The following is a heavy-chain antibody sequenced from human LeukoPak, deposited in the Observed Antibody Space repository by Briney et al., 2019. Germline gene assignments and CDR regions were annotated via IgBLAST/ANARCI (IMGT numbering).Heavy chain of an antibody. D-gene: IGHD6-13*01. CDR2: IYYSGST. Sequence: SETLSLTCTVSGGSISSSSYYWGWIRQPPGKGLEWIGSIYYSGSTYYNPSLKSRVTISVDTSKNQFSLKLSSVTAADTAVYYCARVGAAGYYYYYMDVWGKGTTVTVSS. J-gene: IGHJ6*03. CDR3: ARVGAAGYYYYYMDV. V-gene: IGHV4-39*07. CDR1: GGSISSSSYY.